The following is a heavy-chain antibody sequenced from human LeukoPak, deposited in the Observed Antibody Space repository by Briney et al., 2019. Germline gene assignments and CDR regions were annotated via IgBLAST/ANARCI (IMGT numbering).Heavy chain of an antibody. CDR1: GVSISSYY. CDR3: ARDTYYYDSGGYFSLDY. Sequence: SETLSLTCTVSGVSISSYYWSWIRQPAGKGLEWMGRIHTSGSTNYNPSLKSRVTMSVDTSKNQFSLKLSSVTAADTAVYYCARDTYYYDSGGYFSLDYWGQGTLVTVSS. J-gene: IGHJ4*02. CDR2: IHTSGST. D-gene: IGHD3-22*01. V-gene: IGHV4-4*07.